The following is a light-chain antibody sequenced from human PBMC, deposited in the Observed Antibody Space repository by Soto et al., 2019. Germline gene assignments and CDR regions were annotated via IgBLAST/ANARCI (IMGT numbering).Light chain of an antibody. V-gene: IGLV4-69*01. Sequence: QLVLTQPPSASASLGASVRLTCTLSGGHSSRAIAWHQQQPEKGPRYLMKLNSDGSHSKGDGIPDRFSGSSSGAERYLTISSLQSEDEAGYYCQTWGTGIRVFGGGTKVTVL. CDR1: GGHSSRA. CDR2: LNSDGSH. J-gene: IGLJ2*01. CDR3: QTWGTGIRV.